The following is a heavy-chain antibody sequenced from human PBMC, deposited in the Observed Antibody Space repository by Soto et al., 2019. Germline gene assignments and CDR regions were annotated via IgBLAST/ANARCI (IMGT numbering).Heavy chain of an antibody. CDR1: GGSISSGGYY. V-gene: IGHV4-31*03. Sequence: QVQLQESGPGLVKPSQTLSLTCTVSGGSISSGGYYWSWIRQHPGKGLEWIGYIYYSGSTYYNPSLTSRVTISVDTSKNQFSLKLSSVPAADTAVYYCARLPNRSGLNWYFDLWGRGTLVTVSS. CDR2: IYYSGST. J-gene: IGHJ2*01. CDR3: ARLPNRSGLNWYFDL. D-gene: IGHD3-3*01.